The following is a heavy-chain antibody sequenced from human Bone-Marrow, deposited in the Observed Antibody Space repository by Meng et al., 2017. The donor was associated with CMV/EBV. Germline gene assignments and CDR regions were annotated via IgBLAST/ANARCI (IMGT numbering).Heavy chain of an antibody. CDR1: GGSFSGYY. J-gene: IGHJ4*02. V-gene: IGHV4-34*01. CDR2: INHSGST. CDR3: ARGIIVVVPAAIRRAVAGFDY. Sequence: SEPLSLTCAVYGGSFSGYYWSWIRQPPGKGLEWIGEINHSGSTNYNPSLKSRVTISVDTSKNQFSLKLSSVTAADTAVYYCARGIIVVVPAAIRRAVAGFDYWGQGTLVTVSS. D-gene: IGHD2-2*02.